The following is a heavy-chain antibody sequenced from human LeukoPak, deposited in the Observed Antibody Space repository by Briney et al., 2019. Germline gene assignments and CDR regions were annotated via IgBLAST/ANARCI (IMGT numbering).Heavy chain of an antibody. CDR2: IYYSGST. CDR3: ARVSYDYGDYYYYYMDV. J-gene: IGHJ6*03. Sequence: SETLSLTCTVSGGSISSSSYYWGWIRQPPGKGLEWIGSIYYSGSTYYNPSLKSRVTISVDTSKNQFSLKLSSVTAADTAVYYCARVSYDYGDYYYYYMDVWGKGTTVTISS. V-gene: IGHV4-39*01. CDR1: GGSISSSSYY. D-gene: IGHD4-17*01.